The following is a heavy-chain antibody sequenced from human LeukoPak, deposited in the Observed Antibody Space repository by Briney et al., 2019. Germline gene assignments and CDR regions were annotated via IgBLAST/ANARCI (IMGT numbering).Heavy chain of an antibody. V-gene: IGHV1-69*04. CDR1: GGTFSSYA. J-gene: IGHJ4*02. Sequence: KVSCKASGGTFSSYAISWVRQAPGQGLEWMGRIIPIFGIANYAQKFQGRVTITADKSTSTAYMELSSLRSEDTAVYYCARDAHFYGDYTFDYWGQGILVTVSS. D-gene: IGHD4-17*01. CDR2: IIPIFGIA. CDR3: ARDAHFYGDYTFDY.